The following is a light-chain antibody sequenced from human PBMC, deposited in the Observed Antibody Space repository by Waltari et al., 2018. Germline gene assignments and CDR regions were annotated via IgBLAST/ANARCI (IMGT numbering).Light chain of an antibody. J-gene: IGLJ2*01. Sequence: QSALTQPASVSGSPGQSITISCTGTNSDVGAYNLVSWYQRHPGKAPKLMIYEVTKRPSGVSNRFSGSKSGDTASLTISGLQADDEAHYYCCSYAGGHTDVVFGGGTKLTVL. CDR2: EVT. CDR1: NSDVGAYNL. V-gene: IGLV2-23*02. CDR3: CSYAGGHTDVV.